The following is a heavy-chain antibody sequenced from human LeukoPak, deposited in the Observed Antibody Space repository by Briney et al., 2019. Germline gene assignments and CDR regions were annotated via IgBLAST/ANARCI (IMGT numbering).Heavy chain of an antibody. V-gene: IGHV1-69*05. D-gene: IGHD3-3*01. CDR2: IIPIFGTA. Sequence: SVKVSCKTSGGTFSSYAISWVRQAPGQGLEWMGGIIPIFGTANYAQKFQGRVTITTDESTSTAYMELSSLRSEDTAVYYCASNLDYDFWSGYFGYWGQGTLVTVSS. CDR1: GGTFSSYA. CDR3: ASNLDYDFWSGYFGY. J-gene: IGHJ4*02.